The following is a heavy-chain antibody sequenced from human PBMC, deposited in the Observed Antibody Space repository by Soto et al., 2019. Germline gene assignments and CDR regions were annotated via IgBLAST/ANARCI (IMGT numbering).Heavy chain of an antibody. D-gene: IGHD2-8*01. CDR3: AKLGFVLMELYYFHQ. J-gene: IGHJ4*01. Sequence: GGSLRLSCTASGFTFSSYAMSWVRQAPGKELEWVSTISGNSGKTNYAESVKGRFSISRDNSKNTVHLQLDSLRAEDTAVYLCAKLGFVLMELYYFHQWGQGTLVTVS. CDR1: GFTFSSYA. CDR2: ISGNSGKT. V-gene: IGHV3-23*01.